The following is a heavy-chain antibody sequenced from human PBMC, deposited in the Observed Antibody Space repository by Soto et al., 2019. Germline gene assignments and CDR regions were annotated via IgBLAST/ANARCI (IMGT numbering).Heavy chain of an antibody. V-gene: IGHV3-66*01. J-gene: IGHJ6*02. CDR1: GFTISGNS. CDR2: IYCGSTT. D-gene: IGHD2-8*01. Sequence: EVQLVEAAGCLVQPGGYLRLYCAASGFTISGNSMNWVRQAPGKRLAWVSVIYCGSTTYYADSGKGRFTISTDKSKNTLYLQINNMSAEDTGVYYCAREEIPVGNQYYYMDVWGQGTMVTVSS. CDR3: AREEIPVGNQYYYMDV.